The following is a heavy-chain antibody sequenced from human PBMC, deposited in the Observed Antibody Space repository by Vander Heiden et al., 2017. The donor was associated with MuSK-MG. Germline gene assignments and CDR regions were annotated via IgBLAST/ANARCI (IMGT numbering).Heavy chain of an antibody. Sequence: QVRLVQSGAEVKEPGASVKVSCKAAGYTFTNYATHWVRQGPGQGLEWMGWITAGNGNTKYSQKFQDRATFTRDTSATTAYMELTSLASEDTAIYYCARGAVAGTGGGTNWFEPWGQGVLVTVSS. D-gene: IGHD6-19*01. CDR1: GYTFTNYA. V-gene: IGHV1-3*01. CDR2: ITAGNGNT. CDR3: ARGAVAGTGGGTNWFEP. J-gene: IGHJ5*02.